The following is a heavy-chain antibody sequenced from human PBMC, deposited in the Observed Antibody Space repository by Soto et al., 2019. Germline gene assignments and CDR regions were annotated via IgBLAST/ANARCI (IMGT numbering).Heavy chain of an antibody. D-gene: IGHD6-6*01. CDR3: AKDRGVRAYYYSYGRDV. V-gene: IGHV3-9*01. Sequence: EGQLAESGGGLVQPGRSLRLSCAASGFTFSDYAMHWVRQVPGKGLEWISGISWNGGSIGYADSIKGRFIISRDNAKNALYLEMYSLSLEDTALYYCAKDRGVRAYYYSYGRDVWGQGTTVTVSS. CDR1: GFTFSDYA. CDR2: ISWNGGSI. J-gene: IGHJ6*02.